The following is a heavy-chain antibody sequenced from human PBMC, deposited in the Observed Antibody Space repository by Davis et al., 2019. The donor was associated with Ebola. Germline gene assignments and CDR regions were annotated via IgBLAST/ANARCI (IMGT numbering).Heavy chain of an antibody. CDR3: ATIAAAGIFSH. V-gene: IGHV1-18*01. D-gene: IGHD6-13*01. Sequence: ASVKVSCKASGGTFSSYTISWVRQAPGQGLEWMGWISAYNGNTNYAQKLQGRVTMTTDTSTSTAYMELRSLRSDDTAVYYCATIAAAGIFSHWGQGTLVTVSS. CDR1: GGTFSSYT. CDR2: ISAYNGNT. J-gene: IGHJ4*02.